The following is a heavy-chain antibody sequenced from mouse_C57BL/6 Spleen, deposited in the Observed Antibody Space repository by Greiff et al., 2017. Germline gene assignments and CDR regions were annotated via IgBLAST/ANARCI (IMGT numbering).Heavy chain of an antibody. CDR2: INPSNGGT. Sequence: QVQLQQPGTELVKPGASVKLSCKASGYTFTSYWMHWVKQRPGQGLEWIGNINPSNGGTNYNEKFKSKATLTVDKSSSTAYMQLSRLTSEDSAVYYCARASYSNWGLAYWGQGTLVTVSA. CDR3: ARASYSNWGLAY. D-gene: IGHD2-5*01. V-gene: IGHV1-53*01. CDR1: GYTFTSYW. J-gene: IGHJ3*01.